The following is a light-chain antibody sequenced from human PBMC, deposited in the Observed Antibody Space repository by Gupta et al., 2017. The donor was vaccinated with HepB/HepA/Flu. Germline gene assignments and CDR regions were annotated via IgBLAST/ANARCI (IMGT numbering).Light chain of an antibody. CDR3: TTWDDSLSGRL. Sequence: QSVLTQPPSASGTPGPRVTISCSGSSVNIGSNTVNWYQHFPGTAPKLLIHSNTQRPSGVPARFSGSKSGTSASLVISGLQSEDEADYYCTTWDDSLSGRLFGGGTKLTVL. CDR1: SVNIGSNT. J-gene: IGLJ3*02. CDR2: SNT. V-gene: IGLV1-44*01.